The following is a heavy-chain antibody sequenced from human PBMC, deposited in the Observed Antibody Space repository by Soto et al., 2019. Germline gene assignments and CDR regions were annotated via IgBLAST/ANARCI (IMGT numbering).Heavy chain of an antibody. V-gene: IGHV6-1*01. CDR3: ARDGGYSHGWSHYGMDV. Sequence: PSQTLSLTCAFSADIVSSNSAAWNWIRQSPSRGLEWLGRTYYRSKWYNDYAVSVKSRITINPDTSKNQFSLQLNSVTPEDTAVSYCARDGGYSHGWSHYGMDVWGQGPRVVASS. CDR1: ADIVSSNSAA. CDR2: TYYRSKWYN. J-gene: IGHJ6*02. D-gene: IGHD5-18*01.